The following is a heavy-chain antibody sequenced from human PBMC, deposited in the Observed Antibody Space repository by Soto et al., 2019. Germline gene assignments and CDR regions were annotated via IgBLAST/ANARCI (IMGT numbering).Heavy chain of an antibody. CDR1: GFTFSSYG. J-gene: IGHJ6*02. Sequence: QVQLVESGGGVVQPGRSLRLSCAASGFTFSSYGMHWVRQAPGKGLEWVAVISYDGSNKYYADSVKGRFTISRDNSKNTLYLQMNSLRAEDTAVYYCAKEHDYGDYYYYYGMDVWGQGTTVTVSS. CDR2: ISYDGSNK. V-gene: IGHV3-30*18. D-gene: IGHD4-17*01. CDR3: AKEHDYGDYYYYYGMDV.